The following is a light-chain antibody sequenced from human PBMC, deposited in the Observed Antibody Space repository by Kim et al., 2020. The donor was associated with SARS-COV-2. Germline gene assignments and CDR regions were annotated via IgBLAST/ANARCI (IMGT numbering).Light chain of an antibody. CDR2: EVS. V-gene: IGLV2-23*02. J-gene: IGLJ2*01. CDR3: FSYCDYSTPVI. Sequence: QSALTQPASVSGSPGQSITISCTGTSSDVGSYNLVSWYQHHPGKAPKVMISEVSKRPSGVSNRFSGSKSGNTASLTISGLQAEDEGDYYCFSYCDYSTPVIFGGGTQLTVL. CDR1: SSDVGSYNL.